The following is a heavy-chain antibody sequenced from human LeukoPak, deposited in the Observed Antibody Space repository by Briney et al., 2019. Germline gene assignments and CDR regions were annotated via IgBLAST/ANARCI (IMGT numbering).Heavy chain of an antibody. D-gene: IGHD1-26*01. Sequence: PGGSLRLSCAASGFTFSTYNMNWVRQAPGKGLELVSSISSSSNYIYYADSVKGRCTISRDNAKNSLYLPMSSLRAEDTHVYYCARDVGASAPDAFDIWGQGTMVTVSS. CDR3: ARDVGASAPDAFDI. V-gene: IGHV3-21*01. J-gene: IGHJ3*02. CDR1: GFTFSTYN. CDR2: ISSSSNYI.